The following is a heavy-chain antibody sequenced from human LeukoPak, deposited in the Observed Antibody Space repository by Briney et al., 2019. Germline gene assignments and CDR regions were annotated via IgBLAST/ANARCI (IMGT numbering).Heavy chain of an antibody. CDR2: ISSSGSTI. J-gene: IGHJ4*02. Sequence: GGSLRLSCAASGFTFSSYSMNWVRQAPGKGLEWVSYISSSGSTIYYADSVKGRFTISRDNAKNSLYLQMNSLRAEDTAVYYCGKLGRNYFDYWGQGTLVTVSS. CDR1: GFTFSSYS. CDR3: GKLGRNYFDY. D-gene: IGHD3-10*01. V-gene: IGHV3-48*04.